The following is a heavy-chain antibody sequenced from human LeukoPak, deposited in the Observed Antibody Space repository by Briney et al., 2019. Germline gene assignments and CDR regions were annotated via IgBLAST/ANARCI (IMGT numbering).Heavy chain of an antibody. V-gene: IGHV4-59*01. CDR3: ARGLTTYDVFDI. CDR2: IYYSGST. Sequence: SETLSLTCTVSGGSISSYYWSWIRQPPGKGLEWIGYIYYSGSTNYNPSLKSRVTISVDTSKNQFSLKLSSVTAADTAVYYCARGLTTYDVFDIWGKGKMVTVSS. J-gene: IGHJ3*02. CDR1: GGSISSYY. D-gene: IGHD3-22*01.